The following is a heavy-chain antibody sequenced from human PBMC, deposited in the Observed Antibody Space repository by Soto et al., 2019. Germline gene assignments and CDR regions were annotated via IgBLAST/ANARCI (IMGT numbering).Heavy chain of an antibody. Sequence: QVQLVQSGAEVREPGASVKVFCNASGYSFTSLDINWVRQTAGRGLEWMGWMEPSTGRTGYAQKFQGRVTMTRDTSINTAYMELTTLTSDDTAFYYCARGVSAGVDYWGQGTLVIVSS. J-gene: IGHJ4*02. CDR1: GYSFTSLD. V-gene: IGHV1-8*01. D-gene: IGHD1-26*01. CDR3: ARGVSAGVDY. CDR2: MEPSTGRT.